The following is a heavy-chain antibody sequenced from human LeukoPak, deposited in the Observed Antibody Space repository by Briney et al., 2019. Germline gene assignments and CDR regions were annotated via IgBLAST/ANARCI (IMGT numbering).Heavy chain of an antibody. J-gene: IGHJ5*02. CDR1: GGSFSGYY. CDR2: INHSGST. V-gene: IGHV4-34*01. CDR3: ARAARPGGFDP. Sequence: PSETLSLTCAVYGGSFSGYYWSWIRQPPGKGLEWIGEINHSGSTNYNPSLTSRVTISLDTSKNQFSLKLSSVTAADTAVYYCARAARPGGFDPWGQGTLVTVSS.